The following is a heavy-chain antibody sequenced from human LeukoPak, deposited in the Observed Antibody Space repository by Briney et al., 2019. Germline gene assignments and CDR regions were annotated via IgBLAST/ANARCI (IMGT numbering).Heavy chain of an antibody. V-gene: IGHV3-30*02. CDR2: IRYDGSNK. CDR3: ARPRAAGSLYYYYGMDV. CDR1: GFTFSSYG. Sequence: GGSLRLSCAASGFTFSSYGMHWVRQAPGKGLEWVAFIRYDGSNKYYADSVKGRFTISRDNAKNTLYLQMNSLRAEDTAVYYCARPRAAGSLYYYYGMDVWGQGTTVTVSS. J-gene: IGHJ6*02. D-gene: IGHD2-15*01.